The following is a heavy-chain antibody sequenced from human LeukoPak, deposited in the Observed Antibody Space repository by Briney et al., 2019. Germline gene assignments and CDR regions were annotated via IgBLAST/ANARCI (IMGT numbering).Heavy chain of an antibody. J-gene: IGHJ4*02. CDR2: ILYDGRNE. CDR1: GLTFSTYA. Sequence: GRSLRLSCAASGLTFSTYAMHWVRQAPGKGLEWVALILYDGRNEYYAESVKGRFTISTDNSQNTVYLQMNSLRPEDTAVYYCAKRGINGDYYHYWGQGTLVTVSS. CDR3: AKRGINGDYYHY. D-gene: IGHD4-17*01. V-gene: IGHV3-30*18.